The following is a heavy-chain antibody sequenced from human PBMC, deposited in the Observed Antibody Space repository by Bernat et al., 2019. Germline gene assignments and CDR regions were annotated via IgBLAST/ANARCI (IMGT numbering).Heavy chain of an antibody. J-gene: IGHJ6*02. CDR2: ISSSSSYI. CDR1: GFTFSSYS. CDR3: ARVGYSYGDGMDV. Sequence: EVQLVESGGGLVKPGGSLRLSCAASGFTFSSYSMNWVRQAPGKGLEWVSSISSSSSYIYYADSVKGRFTISRDNAKNSLYLQMNRLRAEDTAVYYCARVGYSYGDGMDVWGQGTTVTVSS. V-gene: IGHV3-21*01. D-gene: IGHD5-18*01.